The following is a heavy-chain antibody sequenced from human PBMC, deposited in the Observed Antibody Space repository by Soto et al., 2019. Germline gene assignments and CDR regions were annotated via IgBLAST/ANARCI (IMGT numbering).Heavy chain of an antibody. V-gene: IGHV3-23*01. D-gene: IGHD3-16*01. CDR2: IGPSGTST. J-gene: IGHJ4*02. CDR3: AKDGGSLRFYFDN. Sequence: GESLKISCAASIFSFNTYSMYWVRQTPGKGLEWVSAIGPSGTSTYYADSVKGRFTISRDNSKNMVYLQMNSLEPDDTATYYYAKDGGSLRFYFDNWGQGTLVTVSS. CDR1: IFSFNTYS.